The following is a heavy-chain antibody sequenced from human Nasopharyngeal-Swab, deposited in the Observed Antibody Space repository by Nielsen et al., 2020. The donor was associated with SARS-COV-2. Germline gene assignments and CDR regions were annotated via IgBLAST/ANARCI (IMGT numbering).Heavy chain of an antibody. CDR3: AKWASSNRSDY. Sequence: GESLKISCAASGFPFLNYVMSWVRQAPGKGLEWVSAISGSGGQTHYTDSVKGRFTISRDNSRTTLYLQMNSLRVEDTAVYYCAKWASSNRSDYWGQGTLVTVSS. D-gene: IGHD6-13*01. CDR1: GFPFLNYV. J-gene: IGHJ4*02. V-gene: IGHV3-23*01. CDR2: ISGSGGQT.